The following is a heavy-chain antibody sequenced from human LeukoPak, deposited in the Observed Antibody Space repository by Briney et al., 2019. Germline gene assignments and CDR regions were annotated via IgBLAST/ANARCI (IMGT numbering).Heavy chain of an antibody. V-gene: IGHV3-30*03. CDR2: ISYDGSNK. CDR3: ARALRVVVPAAIFGY. D-gene: IGHD2-2*01. J-gene: IGHJ4*02. Sequence: GGSLRLSCAASGITFSSYGMHWVRQAPGKGLEWVAVISYDGSNKYYVDSVKGRFTISRDNSKNTLYLQMNSLRAEDTAVYYCARALRVVVPAAIFGYWGQGTLVTVSS. CDR1: GITFSSYG.